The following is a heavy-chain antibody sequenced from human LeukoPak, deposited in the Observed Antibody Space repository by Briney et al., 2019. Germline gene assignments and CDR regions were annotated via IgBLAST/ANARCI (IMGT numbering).Heavy chain of an antibody. CDR3: TTGRLLVGHDYGDYVLDY. J-gene: IGHJ4*02. CDR2: IKSKTDGGTT. CDR1: GFTFSNAW. D-gene: IGHD4-17*01. Sequence: GGSLRLSCAASGFTFSNAWMSWVRQAPGKGLEWVGRIKSKTDGGTTDYAAPVKGRFTISRDDSKNTLYLQMNSLKTEDTAVYYCTTGRLLVGHDYGDYVLDYWGQGTLVTVSS. V-gene: IGHV3-15*01.